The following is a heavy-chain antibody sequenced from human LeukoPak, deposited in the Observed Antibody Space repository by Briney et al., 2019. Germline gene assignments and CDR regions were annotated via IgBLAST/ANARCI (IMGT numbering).Heavy chain of an antibody. J-gene: IGHJ4*02. CDR3: ARVRIAVAGKYYFDY. CDR2: INPNSGGT. Sequence: ASVKLSCKASGYTFTGYYMHWVRQAPGQGLEWMGWINPNSGGTNYAQKFQGRVTMTRDTSISTAYMELSRLRSDDTAVYYCARVRIAVAGKYYFDYWGQGTLVTVSS. CDR1: GYTFTGYY. V-gene: IGHV1-2*02. D-gene: IGHD6-19*01.